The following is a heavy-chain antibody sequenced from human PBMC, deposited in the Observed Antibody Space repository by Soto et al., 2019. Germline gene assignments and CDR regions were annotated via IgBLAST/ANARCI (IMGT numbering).Heavy chain of an antibody. D-gene: IGHD1-26*01. J-gene: IGHJ4*02. CDR3: ARGGSYYAH. Sequence: QVALVQSGAEVKQPGGSVRVSCKVSGSTHTIYFIHWLRQAPGHGLEWMGWINSVSGDTKYAPNFRGRVTMTRDTSTTTAFMELSGLTSGDTAVYFCARGGSYYAHWGQGTLVSVSS. V-gene: IGHV1-2*02. CDR1: GSTHTIYF. CDR2: INSVSGDT.